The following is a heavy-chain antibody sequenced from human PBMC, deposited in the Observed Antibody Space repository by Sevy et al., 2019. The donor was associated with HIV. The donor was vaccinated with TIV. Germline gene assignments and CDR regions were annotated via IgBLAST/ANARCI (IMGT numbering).Heavy chain of an antibody. V-gene: IGHV3-30-3*01. CDR2: ISYEGTET. J-gene: IGHJ4*01. CDR1: GFAFSSHA. D-gene: IGHD6-13*01. Sequence: GGSLRLSCAASGFAFSSHAMHWVRQAPGKGLEWVAVISYEGTETFYAASVDGRFTISRDNSKNMLSLQINNLRPEDTAVYYCARDGGYSIKWYPLYWGHGTLVTVSS. CDR3: ARDGGYSIKWYPLY.